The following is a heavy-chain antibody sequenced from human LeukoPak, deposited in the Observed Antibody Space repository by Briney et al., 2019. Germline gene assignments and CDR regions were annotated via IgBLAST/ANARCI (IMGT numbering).Heavy chain of an antibody. CDR3: ASCMDTYLDY. Sequence: GGSLRLSCAASGVIFRSQSMNWVRQAPGKGLEWVSSISSSSSYKHYADSVKGRFTISRDNAKTSLYLQMNSLRAEDTAVYFCASCMDTYLDYWGQGTLVTVSS. V-gene: IGHV3-21*01. D-gene: IGHD5-18*01. J-gene: IGHJ4*02. CDR2: ISSSSSYK. CDR1: GVIFRSQS.